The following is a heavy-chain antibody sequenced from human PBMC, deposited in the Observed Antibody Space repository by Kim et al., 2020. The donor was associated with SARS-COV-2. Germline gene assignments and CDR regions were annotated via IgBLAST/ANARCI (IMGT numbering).Heavy chain of an antibody. CDR1: GGSFSGYY. J-gene: IGHJ6*02. D-gene: IGHD2-15*01. Sequence: SETLSLTCAVYGGSFSGYYWSWIRQPPGKGLEWIGEINHSGSTNYNPSLKSRVAISVDTSKNQFSLKLSSVTAADTAVYYCASSPCSGGSCYSRYYGMDVWGQGTTVTVSS. V-gene: IGHV4-34*01. CDR3: ASSPCSGGSCYSRYYGMDV. CDR2: INHSGST.